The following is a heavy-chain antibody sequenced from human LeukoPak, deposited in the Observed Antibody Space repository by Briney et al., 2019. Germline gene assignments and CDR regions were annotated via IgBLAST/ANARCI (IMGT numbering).Heavy chain of an antibody. Sequence: ASVKVSCKASGYTFTGYYMHWVRQAPGQGLEWMGWINPNSGGTNYAQKFQGRVTMTRDTSISTAYMELSRLRSDDTAVYYCARESLRRRTYIMYYYGSGSYLDYWGQGTLVTVSS. CDR3: ARESLRRRTYIMYYYGSGSYLDY. V-gene: IGHV1-2*02. CDR1: GYTFTGYY. CDR2: INPNSGGT. D-gene: IGHD3-10*01. J-gene: IGHJ4*02.